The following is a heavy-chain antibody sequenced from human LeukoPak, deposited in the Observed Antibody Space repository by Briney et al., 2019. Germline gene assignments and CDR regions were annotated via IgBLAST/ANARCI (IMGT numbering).Heavy chain of an antibody. CDR2: TYYRSKWYN. CDR1: GDSVPSNGAA. Sequence: SQTLSLTCAISGDSVPSNGAAWNWIRPAPSRGLVWLGRTYYRSKWYNDYAVSVKSRITINPDTSKNQFSLQLNSVTPEDTAVYYCARSRAYSSSHADYYYYGMDVWGQGTTVTVSS. V-gene: IGHV6-1*01. D-gene: IGHD6-13*01. J-gene: IGHJ6*02. CDR3: ARSRAYSSSHADYYYYGMDV.